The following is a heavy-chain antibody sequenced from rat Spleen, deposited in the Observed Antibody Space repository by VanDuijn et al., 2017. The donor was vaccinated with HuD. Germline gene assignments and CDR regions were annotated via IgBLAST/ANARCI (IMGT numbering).Heavy chain of an antibody. V-gene: IGHV6-6*01. CDR2: IKAKSNNYAT. CDR3: VSYYGYMEVMDA. J-gene: IGHJ4*01. Sequence: EVQVLESGGGLVQPGNSLKLSCATSGFTFSTAWMYWYRQFPEKRLEWVARIKAKSNNYATDYSESVKGRFTISRDDSKSSIYLQMNNLKEEDTAIYYCVSYYGYMEVMDAWGQGASVTVSS. D-gene: IGHD1-9*01. CDR1: GFTFSTAW.